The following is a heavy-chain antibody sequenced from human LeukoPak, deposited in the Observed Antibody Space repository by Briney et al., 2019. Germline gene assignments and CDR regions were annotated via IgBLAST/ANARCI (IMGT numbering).Heavy chain of an antibody. CDR3: ARCIAVASFDY. CDR1: GGSFSGYY. J-gene: IGHJ4*02. CDR2: INHSGRT. D-gene: IGHD6-19*01. Sequence: SETLSLTCAVYGGSFSGYYWSWIRQPPGKGLEWIGEINHSGRTNYNPSLKSRVTISVDTSKNQFSLKLSSVTAADTAVYYCARCIAVASFDYWGQGTLVTVSS. V-gene: IGHV4-34*01.